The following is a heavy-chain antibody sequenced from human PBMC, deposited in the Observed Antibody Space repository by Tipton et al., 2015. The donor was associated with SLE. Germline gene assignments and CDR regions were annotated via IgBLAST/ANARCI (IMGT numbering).Heavy chain of an antibody. D-gene: IGHD4-17*01. CDR2: VYQSGST. CDR1: GAPLSSNIW. J-gene: IGHJ3*01. V-gene: IGHV4-4*02. Sequence: TLSLTCAVSGAPLSSNIWWWSWVRQPPGKGLEWIGEVYQSGSTHHNPSLNSRVTISMDKSKNQFSLELRSVSAADTAVYYCARVGPSRTTVTTGAALDVWGQGTVVTVSS. CDR3: ARVGPSRTTVTTGAALDV.